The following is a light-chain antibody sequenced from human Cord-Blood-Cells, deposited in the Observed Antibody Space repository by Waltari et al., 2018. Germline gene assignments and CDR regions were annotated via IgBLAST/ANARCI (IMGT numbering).Light chain of an antibody. V-gene: IGLV2-14*04. CDR3: SSYTSSSTWV. J-gene: IGLJ3*02. CDR2: DVS. CDR1: SSDVGGYNY. Sequence: PGQSITISCTGTSSDVGGYNYVSWYQQHPGKAPKLMIYDVSKRPSGVSNRFSGSKPGNTASLTISGLQAEDEADYYCSSYTSSSTWVFGGGTKLTVL.